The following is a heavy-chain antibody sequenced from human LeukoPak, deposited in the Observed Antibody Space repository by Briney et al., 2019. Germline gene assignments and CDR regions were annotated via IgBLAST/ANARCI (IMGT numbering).Heavy chain of an antibody. CDR3: AKEPEAIVVVTEDY. Sequence: GGSLRHSCAASGFTFSSFAMSWVRQAPGKGLEWVSGISASGGSTYYADSVKGRFTISRDNSKNTLYLQMNSLRAEDTAVYYCAKEPEAIVVVTEDYWGQGTLVTVSS. J-gene: IGHJ4*02. CDR1: GFTFSSFA. CDR2: ISASGGST. D-gene: IGHD2-21*02. V-gene: IGHV3-23*01.